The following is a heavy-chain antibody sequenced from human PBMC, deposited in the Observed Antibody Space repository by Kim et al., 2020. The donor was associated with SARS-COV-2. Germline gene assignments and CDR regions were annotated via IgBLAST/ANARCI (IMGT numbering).Heavy chain of an antibody. CDR1: GFTFSSYG. Sequence: GGSLRLSCAASGFTFSSYGMHWVRQAPGKGLEWVAVISYDGSNKYYADSVKGRFTISRDNSKNTLYLQMNSLRAEDTAVYYCAKSGVTMVRGIGYYGMDVWGQGTTVTVSS. CDR3: AKSGVTMVRGIGYYGMDV. D-gene: IGHD3-10*01. V-gene: IGHV3-30*18. J-gene: IGHJ6*02. CDR2: ISYDGSNK.